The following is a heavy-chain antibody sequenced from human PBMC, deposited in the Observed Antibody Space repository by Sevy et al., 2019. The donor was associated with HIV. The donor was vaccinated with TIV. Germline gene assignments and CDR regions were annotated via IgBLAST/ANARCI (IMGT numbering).Heavy chain of an antibody. CDR3: TTDFREMATIAFDY. V-gene: IGHV3-15*01. J-gene: IGHJ4*02. CDR2: IKSKTDGGTT. D-gene: IGHD5-12*01. Sequence: GGSLRLSCAASGFTFSNAWMSWVRQAPGKGLEWVGRIKSKTDGGTTDYAAPVKGRFTISRDDSKNTLYLQMNSLKTEDTAVYYCTTDFREMATIAFDYWGQGTLVTVSS. CDR1: GFTFSNAW.